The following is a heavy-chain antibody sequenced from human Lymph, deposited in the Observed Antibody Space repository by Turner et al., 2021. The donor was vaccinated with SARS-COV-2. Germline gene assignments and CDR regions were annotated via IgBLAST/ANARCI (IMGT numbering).Heavy chain of an antibody. CDR2: IITVFGTA. Sequence: QVQPVQSGAEVRNPGCSVKVSCKASGGTISSYAISWVRQAPGQGLEWMGGIITVFGTANYAQKFQGRVTISADESTSTAYMELSSLRSEDTAVYYCARVGSSVVPYYYYGVDVWGQGTTVTVSS. D-gene: IGHD3-22*01. CDR1: GGTISSYA. CDR3: ARVGSSVVPYYYYGVDV. V-gene: IGHV1-69*01. J-gene: IGHJ6*02.